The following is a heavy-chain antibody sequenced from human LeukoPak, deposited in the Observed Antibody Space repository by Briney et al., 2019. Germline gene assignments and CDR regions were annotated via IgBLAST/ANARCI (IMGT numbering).Heavy chain of an antibody. Sequence: GESLKISCKGSGYSFTSYWIGWVRQMPFKGLEWMGIIYPGDSETRYSPSFQGQVTISADKSISTAYLQWSSLRASDTAMYYCVRSRGYSYGYSYYFDYWGQGTLVTVSS. V-gene: IGHV5-51*01. CDR3: VRSRGYSYGYSYYFDY. J-gene: IGHJ4*02. D-gene: IGHD5-18*01. CDR1: GYSFTSYW. CDR2: IYPGDSET.